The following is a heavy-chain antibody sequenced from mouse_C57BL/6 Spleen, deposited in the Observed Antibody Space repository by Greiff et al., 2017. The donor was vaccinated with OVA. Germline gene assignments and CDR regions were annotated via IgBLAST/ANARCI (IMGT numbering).Heavy chain of an antibody. CDR1: GYTFTSYT. CDR3: ARPYGRDAMDY. D-gene: IGHD1-1*01. V-gene: IGHV1-4*01. Sequence: QVQLQQSGAELARPGASVKMSCKASGYTFTSYTMHWVKQRPGQGLEWIGYINPSSGYTKYNQKFKDKATLTADKSSSTAYMQLSSLTSEDSAVYYCARPYGRDAMDYWGQGTSVTVSS. J-gene: IGHJ4*01. CDR2: INPSSGYT.